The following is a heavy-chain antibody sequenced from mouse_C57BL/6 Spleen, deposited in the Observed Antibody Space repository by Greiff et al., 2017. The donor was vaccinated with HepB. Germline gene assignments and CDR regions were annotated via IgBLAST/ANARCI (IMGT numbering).Heavy chain of an antibody. CDR3: ASEDGLRQGFAY. V-gene: IGHV1-69*01. J-gene: IGHJ3*01. CDR2: IDPSDSYT. CDR1: GYTFTSYW. D-gene: IGHD2-4*01. Sequence: QVQLQQPGAELVMPGASVKLSCKASGYTFTSYWMHWVKQRPGQGLEWIGEIDPSDSYTNYNQKFKGKSTLTVDKSSSTAYMQLSSLTSGVSAVYYCASEDGLRQGFAYWGQGTLVTVSA.